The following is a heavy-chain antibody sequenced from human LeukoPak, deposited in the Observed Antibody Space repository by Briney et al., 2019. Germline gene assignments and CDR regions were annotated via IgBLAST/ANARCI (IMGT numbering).Heavy chain of an antibody. D-gene: IGHD3-22*01. CDR2: ISSSSSTI. J-gene: IGHJ3*02. CDR3: ARGFPYYDSSGPFAI. V-gene: IGHV3-48*01. Sequence: GGSLRLSSAASGFTFSCYSMNWVRQAPGKGLEWVSYISSSSSTIYYADSVKGRFTISRYNAKNSLYLQMNSLRAEDTAVYYCARGFPYYDSSGPFAIWGQGTLVTVSS. CDR1: GFTFSCYS.